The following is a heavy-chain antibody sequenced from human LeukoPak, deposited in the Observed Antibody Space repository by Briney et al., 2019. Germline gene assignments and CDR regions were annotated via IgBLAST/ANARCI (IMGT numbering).Heavy chain of an antibody. Sequence: GGSLRLSCAASGFTFSSYAMSWVRQAPGKGLEWVSAISGSGGSTYYADSVKGRFTISRDNSKNTLYLQMNSLRAEDTAVYYCAKAPTYYYGSGSYSVLDYWGQGTLVTVSS. D-gene: IGHD3-10*01. CDR2: ISGSGGST. CDR3: AKAPTYYYGSGSYSVLDY. J-gene: IGHJ4*02. V-gene: IGHV3-23*01. CDR1: GFTFSSYA.